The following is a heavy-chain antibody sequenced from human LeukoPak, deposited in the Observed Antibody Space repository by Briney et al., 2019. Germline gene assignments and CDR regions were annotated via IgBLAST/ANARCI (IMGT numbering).Heavy chain of an antibody. CDR2: ITTGRGET. CDR1: GYTFTDYA. CDR3: ARGGKQWRGGNYFDS. Sequence: ASVKVSCKASGYTFTDYALHWVRQAPGQSPEWMGWITTGRGETRYSQEFQRRITFTRDTSASTVYTDLSDLRSEDTAVYYCARGGKQWRGGNYFDSWGQGTLVAVSS. D-gene: IGHD6-19*01. J-gene: IGHJ4*02. V-gene: IGHV1-3*03.